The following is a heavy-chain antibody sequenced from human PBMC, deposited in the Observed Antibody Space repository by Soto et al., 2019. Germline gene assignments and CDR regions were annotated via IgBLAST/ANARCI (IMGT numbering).Heavy chain of an antibody. D-gene: IGHD3-16*01. J-gene: IGHJ6*02. CDR1: SGSIATTNW. V-gene: IGHV4-4*02. Sequence: QVQLPESGPGLVKPSGTLSLTCAVASGSIATTNWWSWVRQPPGKGLEWIGEIFHSGNTYYNPSLASRVTISVDTSKNQFSLTLMSVTAANTAVYYCARRTWGMDVWGQGTTVTVSS. CDR2: IFHSGNT. CDR3: ARRTWGMDV.